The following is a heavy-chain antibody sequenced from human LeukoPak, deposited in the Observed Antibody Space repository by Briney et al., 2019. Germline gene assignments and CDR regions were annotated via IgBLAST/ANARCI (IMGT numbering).Heavy chain of an antibody. CDR3: AREYYDSNKAPAFDI. CDR1: GGSISSSSYY. Sequence: SETLSLTCTVSGGSISSSSYYWGWIRQPPGTGLEWIGSIYYSGSTYYNPSLKSRITISVDTSKNQFSLKLSSVTAADTAVYYCAREYYDSNKAPAFDIWGQGTMVTVSS. V-gene: IGHV4-39*07. J-gene: IGHJ3*02. D-gene: IGHD3-22*01. CDR2: IYYSGST.